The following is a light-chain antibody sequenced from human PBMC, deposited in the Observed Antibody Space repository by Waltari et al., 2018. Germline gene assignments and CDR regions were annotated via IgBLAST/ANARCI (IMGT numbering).Light chain of an antibody. CDR1: SRDVGFYYY. J-gene: IGLJ3*02. CDR2: DVS. Sequence: QSALTQPTSVSGSPGQSITISCTGTSRDVGFYYYVSWYQQYPGKVPQLLISDVSDRASGVASRVSRAKSRNTSSLTISGLRADDEADYFCNSYTGSSSWVFGGGTKVTVL. V-gene: IGLV2-14*01. CDR3: NSYTGSSSWV.